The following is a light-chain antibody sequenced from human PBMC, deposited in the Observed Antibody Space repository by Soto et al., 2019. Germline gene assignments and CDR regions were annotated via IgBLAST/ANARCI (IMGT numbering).Light chain of an antibody. V-gene: IGLV1-40*01. CDR1: TSNIGAGYG. J-gene: IGLJ2*01. CDR2: STN. Sequence: QSVLTQPPSVSGAPGQRVTISCTGTTSNIGAGYGVHWYQQVPGAAPKLLIYSTNNRASGVPDRFSGSRSDTSASLAITGLQTDDEADYFCQSYDRCLTGVVFGGGTKLTVL. CDR3: QSYDRCLTGVV.